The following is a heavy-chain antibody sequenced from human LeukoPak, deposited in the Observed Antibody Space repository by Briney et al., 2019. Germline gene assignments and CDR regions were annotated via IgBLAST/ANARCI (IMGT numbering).Heavy chain of an antibody. J-gene: IGHJ4*02. D-gene: IGHD3-10*01. CDR2: INHSGST. CDR3: ARGITMVRGVPSKYYFDY. V-gene: IGHV4-34*01. CDR1: GGSFSGHY. Sequence: SETLSLTCAVYGGSFSGHYWSWNRQPPGKGLEWIGEINHSGSTNYNPSLKSRVTISVDTSKNQFSLKLSSVTAADTAVYYCARGITMVRGVPSKYYFDYWGQGTLVTVSS.